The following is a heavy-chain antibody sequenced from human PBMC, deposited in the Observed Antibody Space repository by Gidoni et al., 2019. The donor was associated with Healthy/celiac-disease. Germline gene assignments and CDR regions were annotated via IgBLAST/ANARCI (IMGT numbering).Heavy chain of an antibody. J-gene: IGHJ4*02. V-gene: IGHV3-11*05. CDR3: ARSAAGTCDY. CDR2: ISISSSYT. D-gene: IGHD6-13*01. CDR1: GFTFSDYY. Sequence: QVQLVESGGGLVKPGGSLRLSCAASGFTFSDYYMSWIRQAPGKGLEWFSYISISSSYTTYADSVNGRFTISRDNAKNSLYLQMNSLRAEDTAVYYFARSAAGTCDYWGQGTLVTVSS.